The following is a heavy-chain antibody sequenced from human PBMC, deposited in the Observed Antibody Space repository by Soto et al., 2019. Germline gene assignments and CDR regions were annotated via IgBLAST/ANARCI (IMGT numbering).Heavy chain of an antibody. CDR2: IGSGDT. Sequence: QVQLVQSGATQEKPGASVKVSCEAFGYSFDSYAYSWVRQAPGQGLEWMGRIGSGDTNYAQKLQGRVTMTTDTSTNTAYMELRSLRSEDTDLYYCARENDPYGFDLWGQGTMVTVSS. CDR1: GYSFDSYA. CDR3: ARENDPYGFDL. V-gene: IGHV1-18*01. J-gene: IGHJ3*01.